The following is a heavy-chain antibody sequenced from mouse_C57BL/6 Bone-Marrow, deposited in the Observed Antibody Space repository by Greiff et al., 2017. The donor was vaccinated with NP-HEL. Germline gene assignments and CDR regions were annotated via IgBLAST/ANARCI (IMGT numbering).Heavy chain of an antibody. V-gene: IGHV1-53*01. CDR2: INPSNGGT. CDR3: ARWNYYGPWFAY. Sequence: VQLQQPGTELVKHGAPVKLPCKAVGYTFTSYWMHWVKQRPGQGLEWIGNINPSNGGTNYNEKFKSKATLTVDKSSSTAYMQLSSLTSEYSSVYYCARWNYYGPWFAYWGQGTLVTVSA. CDR1: GYTFTSYW. D-gene: IGHD1-1*01. J-gene: IGHJ3*01.